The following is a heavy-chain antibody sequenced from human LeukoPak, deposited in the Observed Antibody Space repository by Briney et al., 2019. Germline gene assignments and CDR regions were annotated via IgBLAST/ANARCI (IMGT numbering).Heavy chain of an antibody. CDR3: ARDGLSGYCSSTSCYTSPVDY. J-gene: IGHJ4*02. Sequence: SVKVPCKASGGTFSSYTISWVRQAPGQGLEWMGRIIPILGIANYAQKFQGRVTITADKSTSTAYMELSSLRSEDTAVYYCARDGLSGYCSSTSCYTSPVDYWGQGTLVTVSS. V-gene: IGHV1-69*04. CDR2: IIPILGIA. CDR1: GGTFSSYT. D-gene: IGHD2-2*01.